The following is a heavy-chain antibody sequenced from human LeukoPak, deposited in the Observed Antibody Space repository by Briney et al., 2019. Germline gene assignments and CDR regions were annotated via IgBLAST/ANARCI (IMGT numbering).Heavy chain of an antibody. D-gene: IGHD2-2*01. J-gene: IGHJ5*02. Sequence: PGGSLRLSCEGSAFIFSGHWMNWVRQTPGKGLEWVSAISGSGGSTYYADSVKGRFTISRDNSKNTLYLQMNSLRAEDTAVYYCAKSLGSYCSSTSCLSLWFDPWGQGTLVTVSS. CDR2: ISGSGGST. CDR1: AFIFSGHW. V-gene: IGHV3-23*01. CDR3: AKSLGSYCSSTSCLSLWFDP.